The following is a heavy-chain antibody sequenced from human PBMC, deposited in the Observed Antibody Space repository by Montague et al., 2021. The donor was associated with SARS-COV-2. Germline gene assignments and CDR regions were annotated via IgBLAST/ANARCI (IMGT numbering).Heavy chain of an antibody. Sequence: SETLSLTCEVSGGSIRSYYWSWIRQSPGKGLGWIGYVHYTGSTKYNPSPKTRVTLSLDTPKNHLSLRLNSVTAADTAVYYCARAQNICFIANCVNYFDLWGLGALVSVSS. V-gene: IGHV4-59*01. CDR3: ARAQNICFIANCVNYFDL. J-gene: IGHJ4*02. CDR2: VHYTGST. CDR1: GGSIRSYY. D-gene: IGHD1-1*01.